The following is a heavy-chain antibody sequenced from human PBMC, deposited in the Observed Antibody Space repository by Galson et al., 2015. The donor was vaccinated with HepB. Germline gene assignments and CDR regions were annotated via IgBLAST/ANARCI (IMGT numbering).Heavy chain of an antibody. J-gene: IGHJ4*02. D-gene: IGHD3-16*02. CDR3: ARERVTFGGVIGY. V-gene: IGHV3-30*04. CDR1: GFTFSSYA. CDR2: ISYDGSNK. Sequence: SLRLSCAASGFTFSSYAMHWVRQAPGKGLEWVAVISYDGSNKYYADSVKGRFTISRDNSKNTLYLQMNSLRAEDTAVYYCARERVTFGGVIGYWGQGTLVTVSS.